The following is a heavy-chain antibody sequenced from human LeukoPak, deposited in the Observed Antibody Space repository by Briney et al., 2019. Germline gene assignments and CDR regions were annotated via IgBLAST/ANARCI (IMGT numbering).Heavy chain of an antibody. V-gene: IGHV4-38-2*01. CDR2: IYHSGST. J-gene: IGHJ3*02. D-gene: IGHD1-26*01. Sequence: SETLSLTCAVSGYSISSGYYWGWIRQPPGKGLEWIGCIYHSGSTYYNPSLKSRVTISVDTSKNQFSLKLSSVTAADTAVYYCARRATTGLRTFDIWGQGTMVTVSS. CDR1: GYSISSGYY. CDR3: ARRATTGLRTFDI.